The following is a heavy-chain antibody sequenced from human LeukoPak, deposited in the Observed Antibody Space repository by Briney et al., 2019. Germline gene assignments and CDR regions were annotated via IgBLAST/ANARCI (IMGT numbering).Heavy chain of an antibody. CDR3: KSGGAAPGSFDY. D-gene: IGHD1-1*01. V-gene: IGHV3-7*01. J-gene: IGHJ4*02. Sequence: GGSLRLSCAASGFTFSRYWMSWMRQAPGKGLEWVANIKYDGYEEYYVDSVKGRFTISRDNAKDSLYLQLNSLRVEDTAVYCCKSGGAAPGSFDYWGQGTLVTVSP. CDR1: GFTFSRYW. CDR2: IKYDGYEE.